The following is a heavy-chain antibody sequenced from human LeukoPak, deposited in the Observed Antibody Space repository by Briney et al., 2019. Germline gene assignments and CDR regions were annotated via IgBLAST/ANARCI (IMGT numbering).Heavy chain of an antibody. V-gene: IGHV5-51*01. Sequence: GEALQISFKGSGYGFTSYWIGWGRPMPGKGRGWRGIIYHGDCDTRYSPSFQGQVTISADKSISTAYLQWSSLKASDTAMYYCARQSGGSSWYPHELWGQGTLVTVSS. D-gene: IGHD6-13*01. CDR1: GYGFTSYW. CDR2: IYHGDCDT. J-gene: IGHJ4*02. CDR3: ARQSGGSSWYPHEL.